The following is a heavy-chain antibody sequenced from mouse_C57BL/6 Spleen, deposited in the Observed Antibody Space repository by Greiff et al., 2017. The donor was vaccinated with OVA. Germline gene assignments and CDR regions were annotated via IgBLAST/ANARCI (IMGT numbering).Heavy chain of an antibody. CDR3: ARGRYGISYGFDY. J-gene: IGHJ2*01. CDR1: GLTFSDYG. V-gene: IGHV5-17*01. CDR2: ISSGSSTI. D-gene: IGHD1-1*01. Sequence: EVNVVESGGGLVKPGGSLKLSCAASGLTFSDYGMHWVGQAPEKGLEWVGYISSGSSTIYYADTVKVPFTISRDNANNTLFLQMTSLRSEDTAMYYCARGRYGISYGFDYWGQGTTLTVSS.